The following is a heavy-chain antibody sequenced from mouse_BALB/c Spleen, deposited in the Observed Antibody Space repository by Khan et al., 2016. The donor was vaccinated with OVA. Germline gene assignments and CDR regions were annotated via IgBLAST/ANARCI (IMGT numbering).Heavy chain of an antibody. CDR3: TRLGTTRGWFAD. J-gene: IGHJ3*01. CDR2: INPSTGYT. Sequence: QVQLQQSGAELAKPGASVKMSCKASGYTFTTYWMHWVKQRPGQGLEWIGYINPSTGYTEYNQKFKDKATLTADKSSSTAYMQLSSLTSEDAAVYYCTRLGTTRGWFADWGQGTLVTVSA. V-gene: IGHV1-7*01. D-gene: IGHD2-14*01. CDR1: GYTFTTYW.